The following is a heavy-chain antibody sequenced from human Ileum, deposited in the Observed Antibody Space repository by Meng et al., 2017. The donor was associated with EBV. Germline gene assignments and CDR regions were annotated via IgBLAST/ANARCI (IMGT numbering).Heavy chain of an antibody. CDR1: GYSISTTNW. CDR3: ARNSESGSYIDY. CDR2: IYYSGTT. J-gene: IGHJ4*02. Sequence: QAQLQRPAPRLVKPSDTLSLTCAVSGYSISTTNWWGWIRQPPGKGLEWIGHIYYSGTTYNNPSLKSRVTMSIDPSKNQFSLKLSSVTAVDTAVYYCARNSESGSYIDYWGLGTLVTVSS. D-gene: IGHD1-26*01. V-gene: IGHV4-28*01.